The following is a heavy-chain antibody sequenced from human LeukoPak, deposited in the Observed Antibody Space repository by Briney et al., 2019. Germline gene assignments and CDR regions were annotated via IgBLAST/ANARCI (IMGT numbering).Heavy chain of an antibody. J-gene: IGHJ5*02. CDR2: IYPGDSDT. V-gene: IGHV5-51*01. CDR1: DYSFTSYW. CDR3: ARRGGQGWFDP. Sequence: GAALKISCKCSDYSFTSYWIGWVRQMPGKGLEWMGIIYPGDSDTRYSPSFQGQVTITADKSISTAYLQWSSLKASDTAMYYCARRGGQGWFDPWGQGTLVTVSS. D-gene: IGHD2-15*01.